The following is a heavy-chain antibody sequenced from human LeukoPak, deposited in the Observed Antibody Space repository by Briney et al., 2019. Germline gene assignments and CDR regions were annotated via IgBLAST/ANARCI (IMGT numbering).Heavy chain of an antibody. CDR3: AHYGDYRFLYYFDY. D-gene: IGHD4-17*01. V-gene: IGHV2-5*01. CDR1: GFSLSTSGVG. J-gene: IGHJ4*02. CDR2: IYWNDNK. Sequence: SGPTLVKPTQTLTLTCTFSGFSLSTSGVGVGWILQPPGKALEWLALIYWNDNKLYSPSLKSRLTITKDTSNNQVVLTMTNMDPVDTATYYCAHYGDYRFLYYFDYWGQGTLVTVSP.